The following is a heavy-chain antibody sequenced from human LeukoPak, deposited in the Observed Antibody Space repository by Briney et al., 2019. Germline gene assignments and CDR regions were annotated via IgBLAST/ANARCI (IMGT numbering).Heavy chain of an antibody. CDR1: GFTFSSYW. Sequence: GGSLRLSCAASGFTFSSYWMSWVSQAPGKGLEWVANIKQEGSEKYYVDSVKGRFTISRDNAKNSLYLQMNSLRAEDTAVYYCARVLADEYYYDSSGYRGYYFDYWGQGTLVTVSS. CDR2: IKQEGSEK. V-gene: IGHV3-7*03. J-gene: IGHJ4*02. CDR3: ARVLADEYYYDSSGYRGYYFDY. D-gene: IGHD3-22*01.